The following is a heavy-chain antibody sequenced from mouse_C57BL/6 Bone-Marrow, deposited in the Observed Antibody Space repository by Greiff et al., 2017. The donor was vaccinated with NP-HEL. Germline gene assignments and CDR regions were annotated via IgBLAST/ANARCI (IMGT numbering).Heavy chain of an antibody. Sequence: VQLKQSGGGLVQPGGSLKLSCAASGFTFSDYGMAWVRQAPRKGPEWVAFISNLAYSIYYADTVTGRFTISRENAKNTLYLEMSSLRSEDTAMYYCARHDGYHWYFDVWGTGTTVTVSS. CDR3: ARHDGYHWYFDV. V-gene: IGHV5-15*01. CDR2: ISNLAYSI. CDR1: GFTFSDYG. J-gene: IGHJ1*03. D-gene: IGHD1-2*01.